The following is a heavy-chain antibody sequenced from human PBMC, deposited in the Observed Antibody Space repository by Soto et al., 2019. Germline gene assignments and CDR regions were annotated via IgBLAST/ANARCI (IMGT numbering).Heavy chain of an antibody. CDR3: ARVTNWNFEY. CDR2: IYPGNSDT. CDR1: GNSFISNW. V-gene: IGHV5-51*01. D-gene: IGHD1-20*01. Sequence: EVQLVQSGAEVKKPGESLKISCKGSGNSFISNWIAWVRQMPGKGLEWMGIIYPGNSDTRYSPSFQGQVIISADTSISTAYLQWSSLKASDTAIYYCARVTNWNFEYWGQGIRVTVSS. J-gene: IGHJ4*02.